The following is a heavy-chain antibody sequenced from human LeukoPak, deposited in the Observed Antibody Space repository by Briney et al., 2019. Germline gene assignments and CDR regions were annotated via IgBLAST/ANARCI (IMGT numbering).Heavy chain of an antibody. D-gene: IGHD3-10*01. J-gene: IGHJ4*02. CDR2: IYSGGST. CDR3: ARSVRGVPMDFDY. CDR1: GFTVSSNY. V-gene: IGHV3-66*01. Sequence: GGSLRLSCAASGFTVSSNYMSWVRQAPGKGLEWVSVIYSGGSTYYADSVKGRFTISRDNSKNTLYLQMNSLRAEDTAVYYCARSVRGVPMDFDYWGQGTLVTVSS.